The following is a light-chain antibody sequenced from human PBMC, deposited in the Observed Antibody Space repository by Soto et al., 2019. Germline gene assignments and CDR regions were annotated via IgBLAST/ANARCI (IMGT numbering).Light chain of an antibody. V-gene: IGKV3-15*01. CDR2: DAS. Sequence: EIVMTQSPATLSVSPGETATLSCRASQSVSSNLAWYQQKPGQAPRLLIYDASTRATGIPARFSGSGSGTEFTLTISSLQSEDFAVYYCQHYHGWPITFGQGTRLEI. J-gene: IGKJ5*01. CDR3: QHYHGWPIT. CDR1: QSVSSN.